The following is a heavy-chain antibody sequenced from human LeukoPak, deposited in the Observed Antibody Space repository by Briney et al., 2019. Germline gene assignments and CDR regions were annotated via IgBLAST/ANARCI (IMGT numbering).Heavy chain of an antibody. V-gene: IGHV3-23*01. Sequence: GSLRLSCAASGFPFSSYAMSWVRQAPGKGLEWVSAISGSGGSTYYADSVKGRFTISRDNSKNTLYLQMNSLRAEDTAVYYCARGRDYYGSGSLDYWGQGTLVTVSS. J-gene: IGHJ4*02. D-gene: IGHD3-10*01. CDR2: ISGSGGST. CDR3: ARGRDYYGSGSLDY. CDR1: GFPFSSYA.